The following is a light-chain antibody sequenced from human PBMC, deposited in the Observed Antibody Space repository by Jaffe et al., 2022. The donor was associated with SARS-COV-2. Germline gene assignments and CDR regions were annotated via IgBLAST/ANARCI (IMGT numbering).Light chain of an antibody. CDR2: DVS. CDR1: SSDVGGYNY. V-gene: IGLV2-14*01. CDR3: SSYTSSNAVV. Sequence: QSALTQPASVSGSPGQSITISCTGTSSDVGGYNYVSWYQQHPGKAPKLMIFDVSNRPSGLSYRFSGSKSGNTASLAISGLQAEDEAHYYCSSYTSSNAVVFGGGTKLTVL. J-gene: IGLJ2*01.